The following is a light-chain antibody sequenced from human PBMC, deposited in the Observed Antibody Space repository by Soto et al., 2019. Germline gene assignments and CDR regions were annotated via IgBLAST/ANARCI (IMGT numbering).Light chain of an antibody. CDR1: QSVRSNY. V-gene: IGKV3-20*01. Sequence: ERVLIQAADALSKYQGERATLSCRASQSVRSNYLAWYQQKPGQAPRFLIYDASSRATGIPDRFSGSGSGTDFTLTISRLEPEDFAVYYCQQYGSTPLTFGGGTKVDIK. CDR3: QQYGSTPLT. J-gene: IGKJ4*01. CDR2: DAS.